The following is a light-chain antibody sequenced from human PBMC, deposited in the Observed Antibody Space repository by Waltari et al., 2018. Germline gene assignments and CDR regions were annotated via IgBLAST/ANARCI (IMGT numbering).Light chain of an antibody. J-gene: IGKJ1*01. Sequence: EIVLTQSPGTLSLSPGERATLSCRASQSVSRALAWYPQKPGPAPRLLIYGAASWATGISDRFSGSGSGTDFSRTISRLEPEDFAVYYCQHYVRLPATFGQGTKVEIK. CDR2: GAA. CDR3: QHYVRLPAT. CDR1: QSVSRA. V-gene: IGKV3-20*01.